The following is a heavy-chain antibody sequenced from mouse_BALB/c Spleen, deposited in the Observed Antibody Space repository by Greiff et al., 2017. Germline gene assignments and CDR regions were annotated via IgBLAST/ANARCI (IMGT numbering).Heavy chain of an antibody. CDR2: ISSGSSTI. CDR3: ARRDYGFYYAMDY. J-gene: IGHJ4*01. Sequence: DVQLVESGGGLVKPGGSLKLSCAASGFTFSSFGMHWVRQAPEKGLEWVAYISSGSSTIYYADTVKGRFTISRDNPKNTLFLQMTSLRSEDTAMYYCARRDYGFYYAMDYWGQGTSVTVSS. V-gene: IGHV5-17*02. CDR1: GFTFSSFG. D-gene: IGHD1-1*01.